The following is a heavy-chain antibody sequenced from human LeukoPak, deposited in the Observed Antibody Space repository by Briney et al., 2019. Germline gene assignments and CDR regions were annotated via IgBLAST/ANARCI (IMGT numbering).Heavy chain of an antibody. J-gene: IGHJ6*03. CDR3: ARFPRGYSGYEYYYYYYMDV. CDR2: ISSSGSTI. D-gene: IGHD5-12*01. Sequence: GGSLGLSCAASGFTFSSYWMSWIRQAPGKGLEWVSYISSSGSTIYYADSVKGRFTISRDNAKNSLYLQMNSLRAEDTAVYYCARFPRGYSGYEYYYYYYMDVWGKGTTVTVSS. CDR1: GFTFSSYW. V-gene: IGHV3-11*04.